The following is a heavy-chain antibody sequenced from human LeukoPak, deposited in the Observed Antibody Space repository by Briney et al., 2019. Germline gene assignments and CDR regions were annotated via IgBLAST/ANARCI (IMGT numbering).Heavy chain of an antibody. D-gene: IGHD2-2*01. CDR3: AKDQGIVVVPYYFDY. Sequence: GGSLRLSCAASGFTFSSYAMSWVRQAPGKGLEWVSAISGSGGSTCYADSVKGRFTISRDNSKNTLYLQMNSLRAEDTAVYYCAKDQGIVVVPYYFDYWGQGTLVTVSS. CDR2: ISGSGGST. CDR1: GFTFSSYA. J-gene: IGHJ4*02. V-gene: IGHV3-23*01.